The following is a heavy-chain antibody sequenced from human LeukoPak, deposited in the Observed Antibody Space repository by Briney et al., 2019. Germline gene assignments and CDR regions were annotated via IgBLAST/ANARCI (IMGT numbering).Heavy chain of an antibody. CDR1: GYTFTAYA. V-gene: IGHV7-4-1*02. CDR3: ARAFHYSHSPYSPGYNYIDP. Sequence: ASVKVSCKASGYTFTAYAMNWVRQAPGQGLEWMGWINTNTGDPTFAQGFAGRFVFSLGTSVSTAYLQISSLKAEDTAVYYCARAFHYSHSPYSPGYNYIDPWGQGTLVTVSS. J-gene: IGHJ5*02. CDR2: INTNTGDP. D-gene: IGHD1-1*01.